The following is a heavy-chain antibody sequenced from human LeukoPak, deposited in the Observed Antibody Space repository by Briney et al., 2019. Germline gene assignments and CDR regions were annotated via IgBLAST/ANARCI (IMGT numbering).Heavy chain of an antibody. J-gene: IGHJ4*02. D-gene: IGHD3-3*01. V-gene: IGHV3-11*01. CDR3: AAGVALDY. Sequence: SGGSLRLSCAASGLNFSVYYMTWIRQAPGNGLVWLSHISKSGTTVYYADSVKGRFTISRDSAKNSLYLHMNSLRAEDTAVYYCAAGVALDYRGQGALVTVSS. CDR2: ISKSGTTV. CDR1: GLNFSVYY.